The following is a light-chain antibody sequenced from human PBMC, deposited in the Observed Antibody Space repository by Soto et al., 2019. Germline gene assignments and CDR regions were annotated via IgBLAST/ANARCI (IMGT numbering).Light chain of an antibody. CDR2: GAS. CDR1: QSVSNNY. J-gene: IGKJ1*01. CDR3: QQYISSPLT. Sequence: EIVLTQSPGTLSLSPGERATLPCRASQSVSNNYLAWYQQKPGQAPRLVIYGASNRATGIPDRFSASGSGTDFTLTISRLEPEDFAVYYCQQYISSPLTFGQGTKVEIK. V-gene: IGKV3-20*01.